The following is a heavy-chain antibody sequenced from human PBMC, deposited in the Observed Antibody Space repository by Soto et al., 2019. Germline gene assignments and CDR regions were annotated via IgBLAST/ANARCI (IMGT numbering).Heavy chain of an antibody. D-gene: IGHD3-3*01. Sequence: PSETLSLTCAVYVGSFSGYYWSCIRHPPGKGLEWIGEINHSGSTNYNPSLKSRVTISVDTSKNQFSLKLSSVTAADTAVYYCARRVLEWLYYYYGMQVWGQGTTVTGS. J-gene: IGHJ6*01. CDR1: VGSFSGYY. CDR3: ARRVLEWLYYYYGMQV. V-gene: IGHV4-34*01. CDR2: INHSGST.